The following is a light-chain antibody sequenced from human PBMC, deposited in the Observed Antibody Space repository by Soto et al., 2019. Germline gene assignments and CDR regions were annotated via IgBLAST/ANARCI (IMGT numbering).Light chain of an antibody. CDR3: QQYFSSPGLT. Sequence: EIGLTQSPGTLSLSPGDRATLSCRASQSVSSSYLAWYQQKPGQAPRLLIYGASSRSTGIPDRFSGSGSGTDFTLTISRLEPEDVAVYYCQQYFSSPGLTFGGGTKVEIK. V-gene: IGKV3-20*01. CDR1: QSVSSSY. CDR2: GAS. J-gene: IGKJ4*02.